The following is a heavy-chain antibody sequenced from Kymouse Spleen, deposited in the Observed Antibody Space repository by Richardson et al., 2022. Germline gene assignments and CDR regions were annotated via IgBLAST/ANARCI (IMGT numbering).Heavy chain of an antibody. CDR3: ARHYYGSGSYFPTGTTGPYYYYGMDV. V-gene: IGHV3-7*01. Sequence: EVQLVESGGGLVQPGGSLRLSCAASGFTFSSYWMSWVRQAPGKGLEWVANIKQDGSEKYYVDSVKGRFTISRDNAKNSLYLQMNSLRAEDTAVYYCARHYYGSGSYFPTGTTGPYYYYGMDVWGQGTTVTVSS. D-gene: IGHD3-10*01. CDR2: IKQDGSEK. CDR1: GFTFSSYW. J-gene: IGHJ6*02.